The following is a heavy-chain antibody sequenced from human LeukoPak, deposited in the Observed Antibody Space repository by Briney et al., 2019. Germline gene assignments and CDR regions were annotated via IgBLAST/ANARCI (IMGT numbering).Heavy chain of an antibody. Sequence: PSETLSLTCTVSGGSISSYYWSWIRQPAGKGLQWIGRIYTSGSTNYNPSLKSRVTMSVDTSKNQFSLKLSSVTAADTAVYYCTREVEAAGTFCWFDPWSQGTLVTVSS. D-gene: IGHD6-13*01. V-gene: IGHV4-4*07. J-gene: IGHJ5*02. CDR1: GGSISSYY. CDR2: IYTSGST. CDR3: TREVEAAGTFCWFDP.